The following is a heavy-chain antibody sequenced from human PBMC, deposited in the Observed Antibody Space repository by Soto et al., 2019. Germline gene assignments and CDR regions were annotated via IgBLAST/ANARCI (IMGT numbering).Heavy chain of an antibody. CDR1: GFTFSSYG. CDR3: AKELGSYYENYYYYGMDV. Sequence: ESGGGVVQPGRSLRLSCAASGFTFSSYGMHWVRQAPGKGLEWVAVISYDGSNKYYADSVKGRFTISRDNSKNTLYLQMNSLRAEDTAVYYCAKELGSYYENYYYYGMDVWGQGTTVTVSS. V-gene: IGHV3-30*18. J-gene: IGHJ6*02. CDR2: ISYDGSNK. D-gene: IGHD1-26*01.